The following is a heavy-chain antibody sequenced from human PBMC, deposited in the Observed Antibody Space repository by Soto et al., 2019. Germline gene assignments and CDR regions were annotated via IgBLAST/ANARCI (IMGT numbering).Heavy chain of an antibody. CDR3: ARFRYYYEGRGYFSFDY. D-gene: IGHD3-22*01. V-gene: IGHV4-39*01. J-gene: IGHJ4*02. CDR2: IYYSGST. CDR1: GDSISGSSYS. Sequence: PSETLSLTCTVSGDSISGSSYSWGWIRQPPGKGLEWIGNIYYSGSTYHNPSLKSRVTISVDTSKNQFSLKLSSVTAADTAAYCCARFRYYYEGRGYFSFDYWGQGTPVTVSS.